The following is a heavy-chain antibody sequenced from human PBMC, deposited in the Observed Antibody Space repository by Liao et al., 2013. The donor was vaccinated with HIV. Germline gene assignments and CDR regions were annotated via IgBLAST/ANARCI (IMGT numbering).Heavy chain of an antibody. CDR2: VYYSGST. CDR1: GGSFSSYY. J-gene: IGHJ6*03. D-gene: IGHD5-18*01. CDR3: ARENGYNYGSYYYYYYMDV. Sequence: QVQLQESGSGLVKPSETLSLTCTVSGGSFSSYYWSWIRQPPGKGLEWIGYVYYSGSTKYNPSLKSRVTISVDTSKNQFSLKLSSVTAADTAVYYCARENGYNYGSYYYYYYMDVWGKGTTVTVSS. V-gene: IGHV4-59*01.